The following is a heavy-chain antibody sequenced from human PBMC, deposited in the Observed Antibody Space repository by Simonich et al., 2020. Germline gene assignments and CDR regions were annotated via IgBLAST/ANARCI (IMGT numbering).Heavy chain of an antibody. V-gene: IGHV4-39*01. CDR3: ARHAGFAFDI. CDR2: IYYSGST. Sequence: QLQLQESGPGLVKPSETLSLTCTVSGGSISSSSYYWGWIRPPPGKGLAWIGSIYYSGSTSYNPSLKSRVTISVDTSKNQFSLKLSSVTAADTAVYYCARHAGFAFDIWGQGTMVTVSS. J-gene: IGHJ3*02. CDR1: GGSISSSSYY. D-gene: IGHD6-13*01.